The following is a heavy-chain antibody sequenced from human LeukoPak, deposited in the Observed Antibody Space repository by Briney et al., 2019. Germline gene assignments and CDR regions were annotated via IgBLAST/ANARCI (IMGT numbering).Heavy chain of an antibody. CDR1: GFTFSSYS. V-gene: IGHV3-21*01. CDR3: ARRGDANWFDP. J-gene: IGHJ5*02. CDR2: ISSSSSYI. Sequence: GGSLRLSCAASGFTFSSYSMNWVRQAPGKGLEWVSSISSSSSYIYYADSVKGRFTIPRDNAKNSLYLQMNSLRAEDTAVYYCARRGDANWFDPWGQGTLVTVSS. D-gene: IGHD2-21*02.